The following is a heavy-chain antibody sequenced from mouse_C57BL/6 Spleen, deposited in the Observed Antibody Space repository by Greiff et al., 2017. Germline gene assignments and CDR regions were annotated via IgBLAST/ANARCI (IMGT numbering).Heavy chain of an antibody. CDR1: GYSITSGYY. V-gene: IGHV3-6*01. Sequence: VQLKESGPGLVKPSQSLSLTCSVTGYSITSGYYWNWIRQFPGNKLEWMGYISYYGSNNYNPSLKNRISITRDTSKNQFFLKLNSVTTEDTATYDCARETTVVEYYFDYWGQGTTLTVSS. D-gene: IGHD1-1*01. CDR3: ARETTVVEYYFDY. J-gene: IGHJ2*01. CDR2: ISYYGSN.